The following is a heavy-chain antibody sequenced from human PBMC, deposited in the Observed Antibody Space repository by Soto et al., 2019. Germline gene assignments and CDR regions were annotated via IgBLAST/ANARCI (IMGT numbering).Heavy chain of an antibody. Sequence: PSETLSLTCTVSGGSISSGGHYWGWIRQPPGKGLEWIGSIYYNGSTYYNPSLKSRVTISVDTSKNHFSLKLSSVTAADTAVYYCATQEVGGSYVYTFDPWGQGTLVTVSS. D-gene: IGHD1-26*01. J-gene: IGHJ5*02. CDR1: GGSISSGGHY. CDR3: ATQEVGGSYVYTFDP. V-gene: IGHV4-39*02. CDR2: IYYNGST.